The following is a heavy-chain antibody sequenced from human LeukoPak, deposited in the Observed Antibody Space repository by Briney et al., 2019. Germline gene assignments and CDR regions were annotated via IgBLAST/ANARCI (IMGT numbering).Heavy chain of an antibody. D-gene: IGHD3-9*01. CDR3: ARQKRDILTGYPGGDFDY. Sequence: SETLSLTCTVSGGSLSSGSYYWSWIRQPPGKGLEWIGYIYYIGSTNYNPSLKSRVTISVDTSKNQFSLKLSSVTAADTAVYYCARQKRDILTGYPGGDFDYWGQGTLVTVSS. V-gene: IGHV4-61*01. CDR1: GGSLSSGSYY. J-gene: IGHJ4*02. CDR2: IYYIGST.